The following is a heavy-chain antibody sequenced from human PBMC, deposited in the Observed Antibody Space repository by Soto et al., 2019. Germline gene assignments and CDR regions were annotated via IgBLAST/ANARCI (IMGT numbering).Heavy chain of an antibody. Sequence: SVKVPCKASGGTFSSYAISWVRQAPGQWLEWMGGIIPIFGTANYAQKFQGRVTITADKSTSTAYMELSSLRSEDTAVYYCARDPYYYDSSGYTHDAFDIWGQGTMVTVSS. CDR1: GGTFSSYA. D-gene: IGHD3-22*01. J-gene: IGHJ3*02. V-gene: IGHV1-69*06. CDR3: ARDPYYYDSSGYTHDAFDI. CDR2: IIPIFGTA.